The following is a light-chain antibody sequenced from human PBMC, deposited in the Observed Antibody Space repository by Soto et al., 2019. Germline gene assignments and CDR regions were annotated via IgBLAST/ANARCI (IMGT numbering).Light chain of an antibody. J-gene: IGKJ2*01. V-gene: IGKV1-39*01. CDR3: QQSNSSPYT. CDR2: AAS. CDR1: QSISNY. Sequence: DIQVTQSPSSLSASVGDRVTITCRASQSISNYLNWYQRKPGKAPKLLIYAASNLQSGVPSRFSGSGSGTDFTLTISSLQPEDFANYYCQQSNSSPYTFGQGTKLEIK.